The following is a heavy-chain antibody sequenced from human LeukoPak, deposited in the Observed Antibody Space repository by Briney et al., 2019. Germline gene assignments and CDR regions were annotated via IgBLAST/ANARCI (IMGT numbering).Heavy chain of an antibody. J-gene: IGHJ4*02. Sequence: SETLSLTCTVSGGSISSYYWSWIRQPPGKGLEWIGYIYYSGSTDYNPSLKSRVTISVDTSKNQFSLKLSSVTAADTAVYYCARGCYDILTGYRYFDYWGQGTLVTVSS. D-gene: IGHD3-9*01. CDR2: IYYSGST. V-gene: IGHV4-59*08. CDR3: ARGCYDILTGYRYFDY. CDR1: GGSISSYY.